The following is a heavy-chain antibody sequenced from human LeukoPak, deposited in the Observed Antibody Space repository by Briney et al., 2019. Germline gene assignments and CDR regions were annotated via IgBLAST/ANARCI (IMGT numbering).Heavy chain of an antibody. CDR1: GFTISGTH. V-gene: IGHV3-53*01. Sequence: PGGSLRLSCAASGFTISGTHMSWVRQAPGKGLDWISAIYTGGTTYYSDSVEGRFTISRDKSKNTLYLHMDSLRVEDTAVYYCARDQATSGGGLDSWGQGTLVTVSS. CDR2: IYTGGTT. D-gene: IGHD3-16*01. CDR3: ARDQATSGGGLDS. J-gene: IGHJ4*02.